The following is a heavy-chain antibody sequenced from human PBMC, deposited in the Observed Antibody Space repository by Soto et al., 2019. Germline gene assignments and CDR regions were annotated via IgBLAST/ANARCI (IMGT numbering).Heavy chain of an antibody. CDR3: ARDFFDSSDYTTNWFDP. CDR2: IYHTGNA. V-gene: IGHV4-39*01. Sequence: PSETRSLTCIVSGDSISNSRFYSAWIRQPPGEGLEWIGSIYHTGNAYYNPSLKSRVTISVDTSKNQFSLKLTSVTSADAALYYCARDFFDSSDYTTNWFDPWGQGTLVTVS. CDR1: GDSISNSRFY. J-gene: IGHJ5*02. D-gene: IGHD3-22*01.